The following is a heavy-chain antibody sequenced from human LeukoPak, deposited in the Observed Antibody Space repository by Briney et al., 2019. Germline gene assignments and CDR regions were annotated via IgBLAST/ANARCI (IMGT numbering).Heavy chain of an antibody. D-gene: IGHD3-22*01. V-gene: IGHV4-39*07. CDR3: ARAPHFFDTSGSRYYFDY. CDR2: IYYSGNT. J-gene: IGHJ4*02. CDR1: GGSISSYY. Sequence: SETLSLACTVSGGSISSYYWGWIRQPPGKGLEWIGSIYYSGNTYYSPSLMSRVTISVDTSKNQFSLNLSSVTAADTAVYYCARAPHFFDTSGSRYYFDYWGQGALVTVSS.